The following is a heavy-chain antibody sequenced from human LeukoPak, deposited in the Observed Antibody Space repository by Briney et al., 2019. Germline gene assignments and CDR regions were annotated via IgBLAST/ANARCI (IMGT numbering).Heavy chain of an antibody. J-gene: IGHJ4*02. CDR1: GFTVSDHY. CDR3: ASRYCSSTSCYAGGLRY. V-gene: IGHV3-72*01. Sequence: GGSLRLSCAVSGFTVSDHYMDWVRQAPGKGLEWVGRTKNKANSYTTEYAASVKGRFTISRDDSKNSLYLQMNSLKTEDTAVYYCASRYCSSTSCYAGGLRYWGQGTLVTVSS. CDR2: TKNKANSYTT. D-gene: IGHD2-2*01.